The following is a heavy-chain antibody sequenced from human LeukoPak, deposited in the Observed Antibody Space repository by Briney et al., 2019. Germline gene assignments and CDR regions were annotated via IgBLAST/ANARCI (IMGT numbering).Heavy chain of an antibody. Sequence: SVKVSCKASGGTFSSYAISWVRQAPGHGFEWMGGIIPIFGSANYAQKFQGRVTITADESTSTAYMELSSLRSEDTAVYYCASAYTYGKVDYWGQGALVTVSA. V-gene: IGHV1-69*01. J-gene: IGHJ4*02. CDR1: GGTFSSYA. CDR2: IIPIFGSA. D-gene: IGHD5-18*01. CDR3: ASAYTYGKVDY.